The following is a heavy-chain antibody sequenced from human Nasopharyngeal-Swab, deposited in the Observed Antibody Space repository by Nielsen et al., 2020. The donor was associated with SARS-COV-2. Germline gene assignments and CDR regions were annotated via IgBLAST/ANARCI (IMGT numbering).Heavy chain of an antibody. Sequence: GESLKISCAASGFTFSSYGMHWVRQAPGKGLEWVAVIWYDGSNKYYADSVKGRFTISRDNSKNTLYLQMNSLRAEDTAVYYCARGGGDSSGWHFDYWGQETLVTVSS. CDR1: GFTFSSYG. CDR2: IWYDGSNK. CDR3: ARGGGDSSGWHFDY. J-gene: IGHJ4*02. D-gene: IGHD6-19*01. V-gene: IGHV3-33*01.